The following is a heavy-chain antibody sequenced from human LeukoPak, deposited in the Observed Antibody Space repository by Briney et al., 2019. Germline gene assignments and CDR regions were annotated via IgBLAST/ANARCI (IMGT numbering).Heavy chain of an antibody. CDR1: GASFTGYY. V-gene: IGHV4-34*01. D-gene: IGHD4-23*01. CDR2: MNQRGSM. Sequence: SETLSLTCDVYGASFTGYYWSWIRQSPGKGLEWIGEMNQRGSMNYNPSLKSRVTISVDRSKNQFSLKLSSVTAADTAVYYCARLSLRQPSTVIKKASYYFDYWGQGTLVTVSS. J-gene: IGHJ4*02. CDR3: ARLSLRQPSTVIKKASYYFDY.